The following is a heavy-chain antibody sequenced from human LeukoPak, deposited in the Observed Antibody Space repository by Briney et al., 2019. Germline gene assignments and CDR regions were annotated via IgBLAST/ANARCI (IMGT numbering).Heavy chain of an antibody. J-gene: IGHJ2*01. Sequence: ASVTVSYMASRYMFTNKGISWVRQAPGQGREGMGWISNYNGNTNYAQKFQGRVTVTTDTSTSTAYMELRSLRSDDTAVYYCARTKTATSWYFDLWGRGTLVTVSS. CDR1: RYMFTNKG. D-gene: IGHD1-1*01. CDR2: ISNYNGNT. CDR3: ARTKTATSWYFDL. V-gene: IGHV1-18*01.